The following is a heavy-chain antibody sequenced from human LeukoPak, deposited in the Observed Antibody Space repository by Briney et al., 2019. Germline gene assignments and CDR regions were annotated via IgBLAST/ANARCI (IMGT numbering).Heavy chain of an antibody. J-gene: IGHJ4*02. V-gene: IGHV3-48*04. CDR1: GFTFSTYS. D-gene: IGHD6-19*01. Sequence: GGSLRLSCAASGFTFSTYSMNWVRQAPGKGLEWVAYITIGGTTIYYADSVKGRFTISRDNAKSSLYLQMNSLRAEDTAVYYCAKGFIAVAAYDSWGQGTLVTVSS. CDR2: ITIGGTTI. CDR3: AKGFIAVAAYDS.